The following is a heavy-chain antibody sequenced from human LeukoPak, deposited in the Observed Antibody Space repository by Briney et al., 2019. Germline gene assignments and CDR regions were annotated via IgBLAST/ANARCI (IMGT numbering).Heavy chain of an antibody. CDR2: ISAYNGNT. CDR3: ARDPGLLWFGELLPRTDYGMDV. J-gene: IGHJ6*04. D-gene: IGHD3-10*01. Sequence: ASVTVSCKASGYTFTSYGISWVRQAPGQGHEWMGWISAYNGNTNYAQKLQGRVTMTTDTSTSTAYMELRSLRSDDTAVYYCARDPGLLWFGELLPRTDYGMDVWGKGTTVTVSS. V-gene: IGHV1-18*04. CDR1: GYTFTSYG.